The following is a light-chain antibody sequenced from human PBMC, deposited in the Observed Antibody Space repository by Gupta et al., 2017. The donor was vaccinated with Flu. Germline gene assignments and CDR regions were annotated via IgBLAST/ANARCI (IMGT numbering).Light chain of an antibody. CDR3: QQYSQTFPWT. V-gene: IGKV3-20*01. Sequence: IVFTQSPASLSLSPGERATLSCRASQNVIGSFLAGYQQRPGQSPRLLIYGASSRAAGLPARSSSSSSCTDYTLIIASLQPEDYVLYYCQQYSQTFPWTFGQGTKVEIK. CDR2: GAS. CDR1: QNVIGSF. J-gene: IGKJ1*01.